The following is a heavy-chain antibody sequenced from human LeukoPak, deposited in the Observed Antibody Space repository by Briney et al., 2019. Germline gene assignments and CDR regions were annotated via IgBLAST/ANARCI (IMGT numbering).Heavy chain of an antibody. J-gene: IGHJ4*02. CDR2: ISSSSSYI. CDR3: ARDRRRYYDSSGSYFDY. CDR1: GFTFSSYS. V-gene: IGHV3-21*01. Sequence: GGSLRLSCAASGFTFSSYSMNWVRQAPGKGLEWVSSISSSSSYIYYADSVKGRFTISRDNAKSSLYLQMNSLRAEDTAVYYCARDRRRYYDSSGSYFDYWGQGTLVTVSS. D-gene: IGHD3-22*01.